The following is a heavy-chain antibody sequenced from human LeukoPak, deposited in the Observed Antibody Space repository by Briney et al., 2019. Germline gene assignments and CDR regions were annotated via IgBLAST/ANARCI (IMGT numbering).Heavy chain of an antibody. CDR1: GGSISSSSYY. J-gene: IGHJ4*02. Sequence: SQTLSLTCTVSGGSISSSSYYWGWIRQPPGKGLEWIGSIYYSGSTYYNPSLKSRVTISVDTSKNQFSLKLSSVTAADTAVYYCARGRFWGNWGQGTLVTVSS. CDR2: IYYSGST. D-gene: IGHD3-16*01. V-gene: IGHV4-39*07. CDR3: ARGRFWGN.